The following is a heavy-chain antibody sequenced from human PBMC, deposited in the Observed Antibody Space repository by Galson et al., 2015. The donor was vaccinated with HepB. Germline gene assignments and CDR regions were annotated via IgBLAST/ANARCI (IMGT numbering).Heavy chain of an antibody. CDR2: ICNDGSNK. D-gene: IGHD1-1*01. CDR3: ARGHPHRLDLNDAFDI. V-gene: IGHV3-33*08. Sequence: SLRLSCAASGFTFSSYSMHWVRQAPGKGLEWVAAICNDGSNKYYADSVKGRFTISRDNSKNTLYLQMNSLRAEDTAVYYCARGHPHRLDLNDAFDIWGQGTMVTVSS. J-gene: IGHJ3*02. CDR1: GFTFSSYS.